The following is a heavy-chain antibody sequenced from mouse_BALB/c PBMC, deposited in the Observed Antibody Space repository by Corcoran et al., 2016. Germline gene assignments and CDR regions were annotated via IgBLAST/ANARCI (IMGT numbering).Heavy chain of an antibody. D-gene: IGHD1-1*01. V-gene: IGHV1-18*01. J-gene: IGHJ2*01. CDR1: GYTFTDYH. CDR3: ARRDYYGSSPFDY. CDR2: VNPNNGGT. Sequence: EVLLQQSGPELVKPGASVKIPCKASGYTFTDYHMDWVKQSHGKSLEWIGYVNPNNGGTSHNQKFKDEATLTVDKSSSTAYMELRSLTSEDTAVYYCARRDYYGSSPFDYWGQGTTLTVSS.